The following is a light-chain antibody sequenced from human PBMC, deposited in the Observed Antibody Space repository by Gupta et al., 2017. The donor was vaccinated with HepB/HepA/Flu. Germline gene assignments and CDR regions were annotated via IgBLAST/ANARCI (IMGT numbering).Light chain of an antibody. Sequence: DIMMTPSLSSLSAFVGDRVIITCRASHSISTYLNWYQQKPGKAPRLLIYVASNLERGVPSRFSGSGSGADFTLTISSLQPEDFATYYCQQSYSTPRTFGQGTRVQIK. CDR1: HSISTY. CDR2: VAS. V-gene: IGKV1-39*01. J-gene: IGKJ1*01. CDR3: QQSYSTPRT.